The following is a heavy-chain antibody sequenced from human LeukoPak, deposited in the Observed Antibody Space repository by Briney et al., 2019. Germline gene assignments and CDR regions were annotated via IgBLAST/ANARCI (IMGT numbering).Heavy chain of an antibody. CDR3: ARDLWYCSSTSCHSGFDP. V-gene: IGHV3-21*01. CDR1: GFTFSSYS. J-gene: IGHJ5*02. D-gene: IGHD2-2*02. Sequence: GGSLRLSCAASGFTFSSYSMNWVRQAPGKGLDGVYPISSSSSYIYYADSVKGRFTISRDNAKNSLYLQMNSLRAEDTAVYYCARDLWYCSSTSCHSGFDPWGQGTLVTVSS. CDR2: ISSSSSYI.